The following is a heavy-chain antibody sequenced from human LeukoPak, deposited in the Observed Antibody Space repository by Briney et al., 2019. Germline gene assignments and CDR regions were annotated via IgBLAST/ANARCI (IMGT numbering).Heavy chain of an antibody. D-gene: IGHD3-10*01. CDR1: GGSFSGYY. V-gene: IGHV4-34*01. CDR3: ARRSGYYGSGSYYKNYYYYYMDV. J-gene: IGHJ6*03. CDR2: INHSGST. Sequence: SETLSLTCAVYGGSFSGYYWSWIRQPPGKGLEWIGEINHSGSTNYNPSLKSRVTISVDTSKNQFSLKLSSVTAADTAVYYCARRSGYYGSGSYYKNYYYYYMDVWGKGTTVTVSS.